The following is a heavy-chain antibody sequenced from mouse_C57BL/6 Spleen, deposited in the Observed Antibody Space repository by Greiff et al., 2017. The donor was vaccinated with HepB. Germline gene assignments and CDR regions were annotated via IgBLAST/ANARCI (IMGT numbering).Heavy chain of an antibody. D-gene: IGHD4-1*01. CDR1: GYAFTNYL. CDR2: INPGSGGT. Sequence: VQLQQSGAELVRPGPSVKVSCKASGYAFTNYLIEWVKQRPGQGLEWIGVINPGSGGTNYNEKFKGKATLTADKSSSTAYMQLSSLTSEDSAVYFCARCKANWYYFDYWGQGTTLTVSS. J-gene: IGHJ2*01. V-gene: IGHV1-54*01. CDR3: ARCKANWYYFDY.